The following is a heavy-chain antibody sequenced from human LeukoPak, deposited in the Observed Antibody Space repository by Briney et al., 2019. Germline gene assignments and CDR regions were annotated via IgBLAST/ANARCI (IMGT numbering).Heavy chain of an antibody. CDR2: ISGSGGST. CDR3: AKDSSYDILTGYYPPPNDWFDP. CDR1: GFTFSSYA. D-gene: IGHD3-9*01. J-gene: IGHJ5*02. Sequence: GGSLRLSCAASGFTFSSYATSWVRQAPGKGLEWVSAISGSGGSTYYADSVKGRFTISRDNSKNTLYLQMNSLRAEDTAVYYCAKDSSYDILTGYYPPPNDWFDPWGQGTLVTVSS. V-gene: IGHV3-23*01.